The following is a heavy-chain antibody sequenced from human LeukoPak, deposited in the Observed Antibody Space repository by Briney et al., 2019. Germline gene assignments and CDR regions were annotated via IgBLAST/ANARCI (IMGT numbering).Heavy chain of an antibody. D-gene: IGHD6-13*01. CDR3: ARDEWGAAAAN. Sequence: GGSLRLSCAASGFTFSTYNMGWVRQAPGKGLEWVSYISRSSSTIYYADSVKGRFTISRDNAENSLYLQMNSLRAEDTALYYCARDEWGAAAANWGQGTLVTVSS. V-gene: IGHV3-48*01. J-gene: IGHJ4*02. CDR2: ISRSSSTI. CDR1: GFTFSTYN.